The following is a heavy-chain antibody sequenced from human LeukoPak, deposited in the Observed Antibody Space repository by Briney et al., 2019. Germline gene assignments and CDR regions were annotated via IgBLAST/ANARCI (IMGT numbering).Heavy chain of an antibody. CDR1: GYTFSGYY. CDR3: ARGYCSGGICLENY. V-gene: IGHV1-2*02. D-gene: IGHD2-15*01. J-gene: IGHJ4*02. CDR2: INPNSGGT. Sequence: ASVKVSCKASGYTFSGYYMRWVRQAPGQGLEWMGWINPNSGGTNYAQKFQGRVTMTRDTSISTAYMELSSLTSDDTAVYYCARGYCSGGICLENYWGQGTLVTVSS.